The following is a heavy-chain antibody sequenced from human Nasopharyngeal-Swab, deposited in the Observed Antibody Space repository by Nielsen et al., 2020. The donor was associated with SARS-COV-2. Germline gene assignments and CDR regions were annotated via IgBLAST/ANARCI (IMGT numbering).Heavy chain of an antibody. V-gene: IGHV3-30*18. CDR1: GFTFSSYG. J-gene: IGHJ4*02. D-gene: IGHD3-22*01. CDR3: AKDRYDSSYVDY. CDR2: ISYDGSNK. Sequence: LKISCAASGFTFSSYGVHWVRQAPGKGLEWVAVISYDGSNKYYADSVKGRFTISRDNSKNTLYLQMNSLRAEDTAVYYCAKDRYDSSYVDYWGQGTLVTVSS.